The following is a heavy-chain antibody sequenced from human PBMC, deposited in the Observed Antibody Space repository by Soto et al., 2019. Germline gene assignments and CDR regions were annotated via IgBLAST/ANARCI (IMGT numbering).Heavy chain of an antibody. J-gene: IGHJ6*02. Sequence: GGSLRLSCAASGFTFSSYAMSWVRQAPGKGLEWVSAISGSGGSTYYADSVKGRFTISRDNSKNTLYLQMNSLRAEDTAVYYCANCVPESRGSTSCYYGMDVWGQGTTVTVSS. CDR1: GFTFSSYA. V-gene: IGHV3-23*01. CDR2: ISGSGGST. D-gene: IGHD2-2*01. CDR3: ANCVPESRGSTSCYYGMDV.